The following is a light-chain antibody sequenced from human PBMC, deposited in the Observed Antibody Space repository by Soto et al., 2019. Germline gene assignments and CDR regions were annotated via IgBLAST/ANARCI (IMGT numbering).Light chain of an antibody. CDR3: QKYNSAPLT. V-gene: IGKV1-6*01. CDR1: QGIRVD. CDR2: TAS. J-gene: IGKJ4*01. Sequence: AIQMTQSPSSLSASVGDRVTITGLASQGIRVDLGWYQQKPGKAPKLLIYTASSLESGVPSRFSGSGSGTDFTLTISSLQPEDVAAYYCQKYNSAPLTFGGGTKVDIK.